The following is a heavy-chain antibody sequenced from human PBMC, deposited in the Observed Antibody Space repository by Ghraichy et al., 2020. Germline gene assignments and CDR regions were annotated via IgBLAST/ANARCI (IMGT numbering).Heavy chain of an antibody. V-gene: IGHV3-74*01. J-gene: IGHJ6*02. CDR3: ARVGNYVGYYYYGMDV. CDR1: GFTFSSYW. CDR2: INYDGSST. D-gene: IGHD3-16*01. Sequence: GESLNISCAASGFTFSSYWMHWVRQAPGKGLVWVSRINYDGSSTSYADSVKGRFTISRDNAKNTLYLQMNSLRAEDTAVYYCARVGNYVGYYYYGMDVWGQGTTVTVSS.